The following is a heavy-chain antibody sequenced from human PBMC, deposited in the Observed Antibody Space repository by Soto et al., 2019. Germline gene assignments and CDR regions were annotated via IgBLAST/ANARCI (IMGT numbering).Heavy chain of an antibody. D-gene: IGHD1-26*01. CDR3: ARLSSGSYSPFDY. J-gene: IGHJ4*02. CDR2: IYYSGSA. V-gene: IGHV4-39*01. Sequence: GTMSLSCTVSGGCISSISYYWGWIRQPPGKGLEWIGSIYYSGSAFYNPSLKSRVTISVDTSKNQFSLNLSSVTAADTAVYYCARLSSGSYSPFDYWGQGTQVTVSS. CDR1: GGCISSISYY.